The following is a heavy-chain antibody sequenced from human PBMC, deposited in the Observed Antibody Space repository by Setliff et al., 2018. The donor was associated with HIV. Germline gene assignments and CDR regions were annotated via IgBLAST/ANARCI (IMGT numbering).Heavy chain of an antibody. CDR1: GASVSSGGYY. V-gene: IGHV4-31*03. CDR3: ARDPAVADIDY. J-gene: IGHJ4*02. Sequence: PSETLSLTCTVSGASVSSGGYYWTWIRQHPGKGLEWIGYIYYIGNTYYNPSLKSRVTISVDTSKNQFSLKLNSVTASDTAVYYCARDPAVADIDYWGQGTLVTVSS. CDR2: IYYIGNT. D-gene: IGHD6-19*01.